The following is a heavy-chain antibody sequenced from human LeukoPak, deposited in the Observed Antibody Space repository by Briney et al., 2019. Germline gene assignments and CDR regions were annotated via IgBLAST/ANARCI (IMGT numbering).Heavy chain of an antibody. CDR2: IWQEGSEK. V-gene: IGHV3-7*01. Sequence: GGSLRLSCAASGFTFSSHWMSWVRQAPGKGLEWVANIWQEGSEKYYVDSVKGRFTISRDNAKNSLYLQMNSLRAEDTAVYYCARDGGGGWYEYFQYWGQGALVTVSS. D-gene: IGHD6-19*01. CDR1: GFTFSSHW. CDR3: ARDGGGGWYEYFQY. J-gene: IGHJ1*01.